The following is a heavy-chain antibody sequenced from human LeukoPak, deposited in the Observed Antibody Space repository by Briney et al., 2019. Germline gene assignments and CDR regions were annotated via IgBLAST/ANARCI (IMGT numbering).Heavy chain of an antibody. J-gene: IGHJ4*02. CDR1: GLTVSSNY. V-gene: IGHV3-53*01. CDR3: ARGQPPFDY. Sequence: GGSLRLSCAASGLTVSSNYMNWVRQAPGKGLEWVSVIHSGGSTYYADSVKGRFTISRDNSKNTLYLQMNSLRADDTAVYYCARGQPPFDYWGQGTLVTVSS. CDR2: IHSGGST.